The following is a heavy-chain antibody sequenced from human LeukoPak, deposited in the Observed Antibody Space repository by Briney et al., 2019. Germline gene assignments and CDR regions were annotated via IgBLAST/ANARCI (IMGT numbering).Heavy chain of an antibody. CDR3: ARDQSDYDILTGYENWFDP. Sequence: SETLSLTCTVSGGSISSSSYYWGWIRQPPGKGLEWIGSIYYSGSTYYNPSLKSRVTISVDTSKNQFSLKLSSVTAADTAVYYCARDQSDYDILTGYENWFDPWGQGTLVTVSS. J-gene: IGHJ5*02. V-gene: IGHV4-39*07. CDR2: IYYSGST. D-gene: IGHD3-9*01. CDR1: GGSISSSSYY.